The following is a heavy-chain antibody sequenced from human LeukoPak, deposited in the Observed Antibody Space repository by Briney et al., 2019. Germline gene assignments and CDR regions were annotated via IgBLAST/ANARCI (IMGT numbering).Heavy chain of an antibody. V-gene: IGHV3-23*01. J-gene: IGHJ4*02. CDR1: GFTFSNSG. CDR2: IGARGADT. CDR3: VKASHSGGYEN. Sequence: PGGSLRLSCAASGFTFSNSGMTWVRQAPGKGLEWVSGIGARGADTYYRDSVKGRFTISRDNSRSMVYLQMNSLRADDTSLYYCVKASHSGGYENWGQGTLVTVSS. D-gene: IGHD3-22*01.